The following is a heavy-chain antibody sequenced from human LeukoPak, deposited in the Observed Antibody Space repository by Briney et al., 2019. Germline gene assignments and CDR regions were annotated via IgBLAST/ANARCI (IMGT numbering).Heavy chain of an antibody. V-gene: IGHV4-34*01. J-gene: IGHJ5*02. CDR3: ARGSSDFWSGQELDP. D-gene: IGHD3-3*01. Sequence: SETLSLTCAVYGGSFSGYYWSWIRQPPGKGLEWIGEINHSGSTNYNPSLKSRVTISVDTSKNQFSLKLSSVTAADTAVYYCARGSSDFWSGQELDPWGQGTLVTVSS. CDR1: GGSFSGYY. CDR2: INHSGST.